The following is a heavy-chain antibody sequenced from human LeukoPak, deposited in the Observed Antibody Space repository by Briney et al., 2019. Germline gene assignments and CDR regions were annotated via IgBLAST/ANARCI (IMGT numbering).Heavy chain of an antibody. CDR1: THTPTAHH. CDR2: IDPNSGCT. J-gene: IGHJ4*02. D-gene: IGHD2-8*01. V-gene: IGHV1-2*02. Sequence: GASDTVPHHPTTHTPTAHHLNPPRPAPRQRLECTGWIDPNSGCTNYAQKFQGRVTMTRDTSISTAYMELSRLRSDDTAVYYCASQGRYCTNGVCYSGMNWGQGTLVTVSS. CDR3: ASQGRYCTNGVCYSGMN.